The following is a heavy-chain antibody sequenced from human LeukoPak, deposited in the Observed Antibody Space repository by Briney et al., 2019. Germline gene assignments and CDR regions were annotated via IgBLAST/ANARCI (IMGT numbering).Heavy chain of an antibody. CDR1: GGSISSSNW. V-gene: IGHV4-4*02. CDR3: ARAGLSLPAAIHDWFDP. Sequence: SGTLSLTCAVSGGSISSSNWWSWVRQPPGKGLEWSGEIYHSGSTNYNPSLKSRVTISVDTSKNQFSLMLSSVTAADTAVYYCARAGLSLPAAIHDWFDPWGQGTLVTVSS. CDR2: IYHSGST. J-gene: IGHJ5*02. D-gene: IGHD2-2*01.